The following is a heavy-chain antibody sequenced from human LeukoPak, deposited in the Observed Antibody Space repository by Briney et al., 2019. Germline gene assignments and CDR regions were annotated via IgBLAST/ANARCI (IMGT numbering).Heavy chain of an antibody. CDR1: GYTFTSYY. Sequence: GASVKVSCKASGYTFTSYYMHWVRQAPGQGLEWMGIINLSGGTTYYAQKFQGRVTMTNDMSTSTVYMELSSLRSEDTAVYYCARDGRHRLHGYGGWFDPWGQGTLVTVSS. V-gene: IGHV1-46*01. CDR3: ARDGRHRLHGYGGWFDP. D-gene: IGHD4-23*01. J-gene: IGHJ5*02. CDR2: INLSGGTT.